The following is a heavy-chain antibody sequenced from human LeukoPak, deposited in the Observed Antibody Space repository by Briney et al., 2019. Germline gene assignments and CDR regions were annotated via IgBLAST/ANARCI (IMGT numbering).Heavy chain of an antibody. CDR2: IYYSGST. D-gene: IGHD1-26*01. CDR1: GGSVNSGSYY. V-gene: IGHV4-61*01. Sequence: SETLSLTCTVSGGSVNSGSYYWNWIRQPPGKGLEWIGYIYYSGSTNYNPSLKSRVTISVDTSKNQFSPKLSSVTAADTAVYYCARAAYSGSYHSDYWGQGTLVTVSS. J-gene: IGHJ4*02. CDR3: ARAAYSGSYHSDY.